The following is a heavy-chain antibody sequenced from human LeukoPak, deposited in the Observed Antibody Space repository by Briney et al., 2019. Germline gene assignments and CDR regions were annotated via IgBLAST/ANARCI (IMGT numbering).Heavy chain of an antibody. CDR1: GYTFTSYD. V-gene: IGHV1-8*03. D-gene: IGHD3-22*01. CDR3: AREDYYDSGSNDY. J-gene: IGHJ4*02. Sequence: GASVKVSCKASGYTFTSYDINWVRQATGQGLEWMGWINPNSGSTVYAQKFQGRVTITRNPSISTAYMELSSLRSEDTAVYYCAREDYYDSGSNDYWGQGTLVTVSS. CDR2: INPNSGST.